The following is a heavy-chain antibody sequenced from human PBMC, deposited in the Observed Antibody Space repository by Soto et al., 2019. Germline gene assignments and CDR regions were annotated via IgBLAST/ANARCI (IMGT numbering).Heavy chain of an antibody. CDR2: IGAGSDGI. CDR1: GFTFSIYA. V-gene: IGHV3-23*01. CDR3: AKYSTSGPSRFFDL. J-gene: IGHJ4*02. Sequence: VWSLRLSCAASGFTFSIYAVAWIRQTPGKGLEWVSVIGAGSDGIQYVDSVKGRFSISRDNSKNTLYLHMNSLRAEDTAIYYCAKYSTSGPSRFFDLWGQGTLVTVSS. D-gene: IGHD6-25*01.